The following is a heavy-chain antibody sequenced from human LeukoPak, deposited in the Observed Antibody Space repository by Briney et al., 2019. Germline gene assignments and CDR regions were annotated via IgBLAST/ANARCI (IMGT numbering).Heavy chain of an antibody. J-gene: IGHJ4*02. CDR3: ARAQESGPIFGVAPFDY. Sequence: SETLSLTCAVYGGSFSGYYWSWIRQPPGKGLEWIGEINHSGSTNYNPSLKSRVTISVDTSKNQFSLKLSSVTAADTAVYYCARAQESGPIFGVAPFDYWGQGTLVTVSS. D-gene: IGHD3-3*01. CDR1: GGSFSGYY. CDR2: INHSGST. V-gene: IGHV4-34*09.